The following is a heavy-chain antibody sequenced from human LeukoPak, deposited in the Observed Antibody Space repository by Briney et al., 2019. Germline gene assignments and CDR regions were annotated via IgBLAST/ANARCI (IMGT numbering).Heavy chain of an antibody. CDR1: GFTFSSYA. Sequence: GSLRLSCAASGFTFSSYAMSGVRQAPGKGLEWIGEINHSGSTYYNPSLKSRVTISVDTSKNQFSLKLSSVTAADTAVYYCARVVPPDYYDSSGYYYLDYWGQGTLVTVSS. J-gene: IGHJ4*02. CDR3: ARVVPPDYYDSSGYYYLDY. CDR2: INHSGST. D-gene: IGHD3-22*01. V-gene: IGHV4-34*01.